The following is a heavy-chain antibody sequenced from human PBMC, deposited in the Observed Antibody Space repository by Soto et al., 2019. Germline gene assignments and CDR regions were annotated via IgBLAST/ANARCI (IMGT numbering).Heavy chain of an antibody. CDR2: MNPNSGNT. CDR1: GYTFTSYD. D-gene: IGHD3-3*01. J-gene: IGHJ3*02. V-gene: IGHV1-8*01. Sequence: ASVKVSCKASGYTFTSYDINWVRQATGQGLEWMGWMNPNSGNTGYAQKFQGRVTMTRNTSISTAYMELSSLRSEDTAVYYCARGRYYDFWSGYYKRQTDAFDIWGQGTMVTVSS. CDR3: ARGRYYDFWSGYYKRQTDAFDI.